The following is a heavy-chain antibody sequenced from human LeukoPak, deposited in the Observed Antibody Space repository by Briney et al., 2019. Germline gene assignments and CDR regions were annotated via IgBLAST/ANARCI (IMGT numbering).Heavy chain of an antibody. CDR1: GGSISSYY. D-gene: IGHD6-13*01. CDR3: ARDTSAAAGPDY. Sequence: SETLSLTCTVSGGSISSYYWSWIRQPPGKGLEWIGYIYYSGSTNYKPSLKSRVTISVDTSKNQFSLKLSSVTAADTAVYYCARDTSAAAGPDYWGQGTLVTVSS. J-gene: IGHJ4*02. V-gene: IGHV4-59*01. CDR2: IYYSGST.